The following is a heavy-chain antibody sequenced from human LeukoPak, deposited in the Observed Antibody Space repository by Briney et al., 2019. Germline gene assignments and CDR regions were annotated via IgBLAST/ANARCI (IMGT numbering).Heavy chain of an antibody. CDR1: GYTLTSYG. J-gene: IGHJ5*02. CDR3: ARFWDSYNEGFWFYP. CDR2: ISAYNGNT. D-gene: IGHD5-24*01. Sequence: ASVKVSCKASGYTLTSYGISWARQAPGHGLEWMGWISAYNGNTNYAQKLQGRVTITTNTSTSTAYMELRILTSDDTAVYYCARFWDSYNEGFWFYPWCQGTLVTVSS. V-gene: IGHV1-18*01.